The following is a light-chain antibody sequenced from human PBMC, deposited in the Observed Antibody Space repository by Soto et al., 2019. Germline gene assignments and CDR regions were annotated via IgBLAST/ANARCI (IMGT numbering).Light chain of an antibody. CDR2: GAS. Sequence: EIVLTQSPGTLSLSPGERATLSCRASQSVSSNYLAWYQQKHGQAPRLLIYGASSRATGIPARFSGSGSGTEFTLTISSLQSEDFAVYYCQQYNNWPPAFGQGTKVEIK. CDR3: QQYNNWPPA. CDR1: QSVSSN. V-gene: IGKV3D-15*01. J-gene: IGKJ1*01.